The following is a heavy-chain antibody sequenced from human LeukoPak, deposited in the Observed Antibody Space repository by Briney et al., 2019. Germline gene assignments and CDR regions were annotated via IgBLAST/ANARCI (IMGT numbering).Heavy chain of an antibody. D-gene: IGHD2-2*01. CDR3: ARLVPAAGVDY. V-gene: IGHV3-21*01. Sequence: GGSLRLSCAAPGFTFSSYSMNWVRQAPGKGLEWVSSISSSSSYIYYADSVKGRFTISRDNAKNSLYLQMNSLRAEDTAVYYCARLVPAAGVDYWGQGTLVTVSS. CDR1: GFTFSSYS. J-gene: IGHJ4*02. CDR2: ISSSSSYI.